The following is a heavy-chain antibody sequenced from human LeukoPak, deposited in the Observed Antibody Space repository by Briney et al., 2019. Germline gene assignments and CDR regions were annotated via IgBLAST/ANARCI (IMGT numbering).Heavy chain of an antibody. D-gene: IGHD3-22*01. V-gene: IGHV3-30*04. Sequence: GGSLRLSCAAPGFTFSSYAMHWVRQAPGKGLEWVAVISYDGSNKYYADSVKGRFTISRDNSKNTLYLQMNSLRAEDTAVYYCARDIAGAHYYDSSGYQDYWGQGTLVTVSS. CDR1: GFTFSSYA. J-gene: IGHJ4*02. CDR3: ARDIAGAHYYDSSGYQDY. CDR2: ISYDGSNK.